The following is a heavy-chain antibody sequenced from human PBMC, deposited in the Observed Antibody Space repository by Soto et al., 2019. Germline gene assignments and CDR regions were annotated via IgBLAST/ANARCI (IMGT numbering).Heavy chain of an antibody. CDR1: GFTFSNYA. Sequence: GGSLRLSCAASGFTFSNYAMTWVRQAPGKGLEWVSGISGSGGSTFYAGSVKGRFAISRDNSKNTLYLQMTGLTAEDTAVYYCGLRYCSRATCPPLNSYFYMDVWGKGTTVTVS. D-gene: IGHD2-15*01. CDR2: ISGSGGST. V-gene: IGHV3-23*01. CDR3: GLRYCSRATCPPLNSYFYMDV. J-gene: IGHJ6*03.